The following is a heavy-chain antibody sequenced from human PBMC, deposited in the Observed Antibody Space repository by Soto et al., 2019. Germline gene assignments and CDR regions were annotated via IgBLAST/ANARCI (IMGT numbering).Heavy chain of an antibody. D-gene: IGHD6-6*01. Sequence: GASVKVSCKASGGTFSSYAISWVRQAPGQGLEWMGGIIPIFGTANYAQKFQGRVTITADESTSTAYMELSSLRSEDTAVYYCATVEYSSSSYYYYGMDVWGQGTTVTVYS. J-gene: IGHJ6*02. V-gene: IGHV1-69*13. CDR1: GGTFSSYA. CDR2: IIPIFGTA. CDR3: ATVEYSSSSYYYYGMDV.